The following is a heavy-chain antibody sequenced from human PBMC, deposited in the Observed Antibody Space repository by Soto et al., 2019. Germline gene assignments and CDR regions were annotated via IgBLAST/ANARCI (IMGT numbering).Heavy chain of an antibody. CDR2: ISAYNGNT. CDR1: GYTFTSYG. V-gene: IGHV1-18*01. CDR3: ARDPKNYVDYLNNWIDP. J-gene: IGHJ5*02. Sequence: ASVKVSCKASGYTFTSYGISWVRQAPGQGLEWMGWISAYNGNTNYAQKLQGRVTMTTDTSTSTAYMELRSLRSDDTAVYYCARDPKNYVDYLNNWIDPWGQGTLVTVSS. D-gene: IGHD4-17*01.